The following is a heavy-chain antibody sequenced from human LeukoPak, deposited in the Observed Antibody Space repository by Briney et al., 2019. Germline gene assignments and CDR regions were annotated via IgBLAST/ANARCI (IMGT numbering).Heavy chain of an antibody. V-gene: IGHV3-33*01. D-gene: IGHD2-2*01. Sequence: GRSLRLSCAASGFTFSSYGMHWVPQAPGKGLEWVAVIWYDGSNKYYADSVKGRFTISRDNSKNTLYLQMNSLRAEDTAVYYCAREYLDWYFYIWGRGALVTVSS. CDR3: AREYLDWYFYI. CDR2: IWYDGSNK. CDR1: GFTFSSYG. J-gene: IGHJ2*01.